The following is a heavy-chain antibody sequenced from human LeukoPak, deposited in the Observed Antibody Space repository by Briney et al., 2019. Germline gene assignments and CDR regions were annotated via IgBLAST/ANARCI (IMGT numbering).Heavy chain of an antibody. J-gene: IGHJ4*02. V-gene: IGHV3-21*05. CDR1: GFTFIGFN. D-gene: IGHD5-12*01. Sequence: GGSLRFSCAATGFTFIGFNWIWAGKVPGRGRNWSSFISLSGSYMYYADSVKGRFTIARDNAKNSLYLQMDSLRADDTAVYYCARENILEDTSTVDYWGQGTLVTVSS. CDR3: ARENILEDTSTVDY. CDR2: ISLSGSYM.